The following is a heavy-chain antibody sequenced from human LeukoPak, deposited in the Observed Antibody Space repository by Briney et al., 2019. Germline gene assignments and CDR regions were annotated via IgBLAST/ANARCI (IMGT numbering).Heavy chain of an antibody. D-gene: IGHD5-12*01. CDR3: ARGRWLRSKIPLDI. Sequence: GASVKVSCKASGYTFTSYDINWVRQATGQGLEWMGWMNPNSGNTGYAQKFQGRVTITRNTSISTAYMELSSLRSEDTAVYHCARGRWLRSKIPLDIWGQGTMVTVSS. CDR2: MNPNSGNT. CDR1: GYTFTSYD. V-gene: IGHV1-8*03. J-gene: IGHJ3*02.